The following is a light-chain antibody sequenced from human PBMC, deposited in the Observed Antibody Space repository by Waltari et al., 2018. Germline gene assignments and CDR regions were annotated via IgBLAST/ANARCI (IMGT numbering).Light chain of an antibody. Sequence: DIQMTQSPSTLYASVGARVTITCRASQSISNYLAWYQQTPGMAPRLLIYKASSLESGVPSRFSGSGAGTEFTLTISSLQPDDFATYFCQEYDTHYTFGQGTKLEVK. CDR2: KAS. V-gene: IGKV1-5*03. J-gene: IGKJ2*01. CDR1: QSISNY. CDR3: QEYDTHYT.